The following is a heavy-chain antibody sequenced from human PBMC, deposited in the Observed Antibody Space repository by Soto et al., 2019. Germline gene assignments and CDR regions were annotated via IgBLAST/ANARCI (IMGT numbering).Heavy chain of an antibody. CDR2: ISSYGSDT. V-gene: IGHV3-74*01. CDR3: ASNYAYAEGYYWYVIDV. J-gene: IGHJ6*02. CDR1: GFTFSRYW. D-gene: IGHD3-16*01. Sequence: EVQLVESGGGLVLPGWSLRLSCAASGFTFSRYWMHWVRQAPGKGLVWVSRISSYGSDTHYADSVKGRFTISRDNAKNTLYLQMNSLRADDTAVYYCASNYAYAEGYYWYVIDVWGQGTTVSVSS.